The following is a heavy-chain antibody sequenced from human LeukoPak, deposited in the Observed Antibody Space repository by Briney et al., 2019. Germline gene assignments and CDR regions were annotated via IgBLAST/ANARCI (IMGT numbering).Heavy chain of an antibody. J-gene: IGHJ5*02. CDR1: GGTFSSYA. CDR3: ARVWGTVAQRGWFDP. V-gene: IGHV1-69*05. CDR2: IIPIFGTA. D-gene: IGHD4-23*01. Sequence: ASAKVSCKASGGTFSSYAISWVRQAPGQGLEWMGGIIPIFGTANYAQKFQGRVTITTDESTSTAYMELSSLRSEDTAVYYCARVWGTVAQRGWFDPWGQGTLVTVSS.